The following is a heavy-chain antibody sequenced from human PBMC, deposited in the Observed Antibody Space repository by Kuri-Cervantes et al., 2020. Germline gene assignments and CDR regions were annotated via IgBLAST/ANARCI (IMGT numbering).Heavy chain of an antibody. Sequence: GGSLRLSCAASGFTFSDAWMTWVRQAPGKGLEWVGRIKSKTDGGTTDYATPVKARFTISRDDSKNTLYLQMNSLRVEDTAVYYCAREIAVAGTEIDYWGQGTLVTVSS. CDR3: AREIAVAGTEIDY. D-gene: IGHD6-19*01. J-gene: IGHJ4*02. V-gene: IGHV3-15*01. CDR2: IKSKTDGGTT. CDR1: GFTFSDAW.